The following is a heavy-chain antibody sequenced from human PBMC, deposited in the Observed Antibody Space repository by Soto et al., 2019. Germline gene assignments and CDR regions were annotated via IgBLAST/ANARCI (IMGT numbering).Heavy chain of an antibody. J-gene: IGHJ4*02. CDR1: GFTFSSYA. V-gene: IGHV3-23*01. D-gene: IGHD2-21*01. Sequence: GGSLRLSCAASGFTFSSYAMSWVRQAPGKGLEWVSSVSVSGNTTYYAGSVEGRFTVSRDNSKNTLYLQMNSLRAEDTAVYYCAPVWRFFNIPPDFDYWGQGTLVTVSS. CDR2: VSVSGNTT. CDR3: APVWRFFNIPPDFDY.